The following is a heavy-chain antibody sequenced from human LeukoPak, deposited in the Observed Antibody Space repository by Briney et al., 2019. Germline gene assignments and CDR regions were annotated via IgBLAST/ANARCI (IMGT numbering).Heavy chain of an antibody. J-gene: IGHJ4*02. CDR3: GRGAGGHIDY. CDR1: GFTFSSYG. CDR2: IRDDGSSK. Sequence: GGSLRLSCAASGFTFSSYGMHWVRQAPGKGLEWVAGIRDDGSSKNYADSVKGRFTISRDNSKNTLYLQMNSLRAEDTAMYYCGRGAGGHIDYWGQETLVTVSS. D-gene: IGHD3-10*01. V-gene: IGHV3-33*01.